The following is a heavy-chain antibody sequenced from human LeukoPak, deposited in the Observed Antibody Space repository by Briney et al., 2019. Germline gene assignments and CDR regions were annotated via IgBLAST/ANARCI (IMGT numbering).Heavy chain of an antibody. CDR1: GFTFDDYA. V-gene: IGHV3-9*01. Sequence: GGSLRLSCAASGFTFDDYAMHWVRQAPGKGLEWVSGISWNSGSIGYADSVKGRFTISRDNAKNSLYLQMNSLRAEDTALYYCAKDSMVRGVPVYFDYWGQGTLVTVSS. J-gene: IGHJ4*02. D-gene: IGHD3-10*01. CDR2: ISWNSGSI. CDR3: AKDSMVRGVPVYFDY.